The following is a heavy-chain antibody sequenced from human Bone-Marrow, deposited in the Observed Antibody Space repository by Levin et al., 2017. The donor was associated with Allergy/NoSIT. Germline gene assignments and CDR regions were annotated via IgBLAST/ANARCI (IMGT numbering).Heavy chain of an antibody. CDR3: AHRQITFSDFWPAFGN. D-gene: IGHD3-3*01. Sequence: SGPTLVKPTQTFTLTCSFSFFFLXRXXVSVGWIRQPPGKALEWLALIYGDDDKRYNPPLKNRLTITKATSKDEVVLTMTNMRPLVTATYYCAHRQITFSDFWPAFGNWGQGTMVTVSS. V-gene: IGHV2-5*02. CDR1: FFFLXRXXVS. CDR2: IYGDDDK. J-gene: IGHJ3*02.